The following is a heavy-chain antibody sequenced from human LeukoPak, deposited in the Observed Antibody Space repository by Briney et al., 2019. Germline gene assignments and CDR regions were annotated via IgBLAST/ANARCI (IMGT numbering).Heavy chain of an antibody. Sequence: SETLSLTCTVSGGSISSYYWSWIRQPPGKGLEWIGYIYYSGSTNYNPSLKSRVTISVDTSKNQFSLKLSSVTAADTAVYYCAREVDAAAAYNWFDPWGQGTLVTVSS. CDR1: GGSISSYY. CDR2: IYYSGST. V-gene: IGHV4-59*01. CDR3: AREVDAAAAYNWFDP. J-gene: IGHJ5*02. D-gene: IGHD2-2*01.